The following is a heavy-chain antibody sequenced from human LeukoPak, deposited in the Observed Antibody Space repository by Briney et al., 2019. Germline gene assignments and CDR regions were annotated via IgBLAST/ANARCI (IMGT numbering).Heavy chain of an antibody. Sequence: PGGSLRLSCAASGFTFSGSAMHWVRQASGKGPEWVCRIRSKANSYATAYAASVKGRFTISRDDSKNTAYLQMNSLKTEDTAVYYCTRRGYCSSTSCSGGGYYGMDVWGKGTTVTVSS. CDR2: IRSKANSYAT. D-gene: IGHD2-2*01. J-gene: IGHJ6*04. CDR1: GFTFSGSA. CDR3: TRRGYCSSTSCSGGGYYGMDV. V-gene: IGHV3-73*01.